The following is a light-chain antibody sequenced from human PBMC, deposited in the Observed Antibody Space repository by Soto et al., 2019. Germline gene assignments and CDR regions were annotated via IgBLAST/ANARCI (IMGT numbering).Light chain of an antibody. V-gene: IGKV1-5*03. CDR1: QSISTW. CDR2: KAS. CDR3: QQDNSYLRT. J-gene: IGKJ1*01. Sequence: DIQMTQSPSTLSASVGDRVTITCRASQSISTWLAWYQQKPGKAPKLLIYKASSLESGVSSRFSGSGSGTEFSLTINSLPPDDFATYYCQQDNSYLRTFGQGTKVEIK.